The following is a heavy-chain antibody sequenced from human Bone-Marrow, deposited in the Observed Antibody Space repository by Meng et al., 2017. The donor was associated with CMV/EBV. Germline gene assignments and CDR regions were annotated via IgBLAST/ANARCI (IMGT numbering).Heavy chain of an antibody. CDR2: ISGSGGST. D-gene: IGHD6-19*01. Sequence: ESLKISCAASGSTFSSYAMHWVRQAPGKGLEWVSAISGSGGSTYYADSVKGRFTISRDNSKNTLYLQMISLRAEDTAVYYWAKVTGIAVAVTSGEDLDDWGQGTLVTVSS. CDR3: AKVTGIAVAVTSGEDLDD. V-gene: IGHV3-23*01. J-gene: IGHJ4*02. CDR1: GSTFSSYA.